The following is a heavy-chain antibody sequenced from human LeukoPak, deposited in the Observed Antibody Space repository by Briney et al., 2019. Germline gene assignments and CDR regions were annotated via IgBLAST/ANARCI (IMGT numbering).Heavy chain of an antibody. V-gene: IGHV1-2*02. D-gene: IGHD3-16*01. J-gene: IGHJ4*02. CDR2: INPTSGGT. Sequence: GASVKVSCKASGYTFTSYGISWVRQAPGQGLEWMGWINPTSGGTNSAQKFQGRVTMTRDTSISTAYMDLISLRSDDTAVYYCARSPPWGSKGYYDYWGQGTLVTGSS. CDR3: ARSPPWGSKGYYDY. CDR1: GYTFTSYG.